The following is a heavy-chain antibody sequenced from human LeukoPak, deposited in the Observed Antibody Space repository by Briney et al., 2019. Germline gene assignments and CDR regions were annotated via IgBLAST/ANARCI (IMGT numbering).Heavy chain of an antibody. CDR1: GASISSGEYY. Sequence: SETLSLTCTVSGASISSGEYYWTWVRQPPGKGLEWIGYIYYSGSTNYNPSLKSRVTISVDTSKNQFSLKLSSVTAADTAVYYCAGETYYYGMDVWGQGTTVTVSS. CDR2: IYYSGST. CDR3: AGETYYYGMDV. J-gene: IGHJ6*02. V-gene: IGHV4-61*08.